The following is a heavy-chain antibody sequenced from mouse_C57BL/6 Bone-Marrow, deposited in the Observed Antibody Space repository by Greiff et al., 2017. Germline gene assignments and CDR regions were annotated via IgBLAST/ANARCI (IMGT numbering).Heavy chain of an antibody. CDR3: ATSLLRYDFDD. CDR1: GFSLTSYG. Sequence: VQLQESGPGLVQPSQSLSITCTVSGFSLTSYGVHWVRQSPGKGLEWLGVIWSGGSTDYNAAFISRLSISKDNSKSQVFFKMNSLQADDTAIYYCATSLLRYDFDDWGQGTTLTVSS. J-gene: IGHJ2*01. CDR2: IWSGGST. V-gene: IGHV2-2*01. D-gene: IGHD1-1*01.